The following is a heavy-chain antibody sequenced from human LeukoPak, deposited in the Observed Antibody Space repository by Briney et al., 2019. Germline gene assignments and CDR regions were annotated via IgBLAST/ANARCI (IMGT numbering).Heavy chain of an antibody. V-gene: IGHV3-33*01. CDR2: IWYDGSNK. CDR3: ARDGSSGWYWVDY. Sequence: GGSLRLSCAASGFTFSSYGMHWVRQAPGKGLEWVTVIWYDGSNKYYADSVKGRFTISRDNSKNTLYLQMNSLRAEDTAVYYCARDGSSGWYWVDYWGQGTLVTVSS. CDR1: GFTFSSYG. J-gene: IGHJ4*02. D-gene: IGHD6-19*01.